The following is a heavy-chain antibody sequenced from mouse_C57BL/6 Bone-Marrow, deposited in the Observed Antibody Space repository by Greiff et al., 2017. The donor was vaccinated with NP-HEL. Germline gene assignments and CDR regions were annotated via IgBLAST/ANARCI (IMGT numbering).Heavy chain of an antibody. V-gene: IGHV5-4*01. CDR3: ARDNYYGSRRYFDY. J-gene: IGHJ2*01. CDR2: ISDGGSYT. Sequence: EVHLVESGGGLVKPGGSLKLSCAASGFTFSSYAMSWVRQTPEKRLEWVATISDGGSYTYYPDNVKGRFTISRDNAKNNLYLQMSHLKSEDTAMYYCARDNYYGSRRYFDYWGQGTTLTVSS. CDR1: GFTFSSYA. D-gene: IGHD1-1*01.